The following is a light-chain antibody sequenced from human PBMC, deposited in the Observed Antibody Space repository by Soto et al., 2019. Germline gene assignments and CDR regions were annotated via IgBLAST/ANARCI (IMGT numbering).Light chain of an antibody. Sequence: QSALTQPASVSGSPGQSITISCTGTSSDVGGYKYVSWYHQYPGKAPKLMIYEVSNRPSGVSDRFSGSKSGNTASLTISGLRSEEEAVYYCSSWDDRLATLFFGGGTKVTVL. CDR3: SSWDDRLATLF. V-gene: IGLV2-14*01. CDR2: EVS. J-gene: IGLJ2*01. CDR1: SSDVGGYKY.